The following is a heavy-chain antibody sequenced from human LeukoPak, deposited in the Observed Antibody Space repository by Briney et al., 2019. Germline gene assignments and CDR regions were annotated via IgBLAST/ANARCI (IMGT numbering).Heavy chain of an antibody. Sequence: SETLSLTCTVSGGSISSYYWSWIRQPAGKGLEWIVRIYASGSTNYNPSLKSRVTLSVDTSKNQFSLKLSSVTAADTAVYYCAKGRAEWDGTDSYISHFAFGNWGQGTLVTVSS. V-gene: IGHV4-4*07. CDR3: AKGRAEWDGTDSYISHFAFGN. J-gene: IGHJ4*02. D-gene: IGHD1-26*01. CDR1: GGSISSYY. CDR2: IYASGST.